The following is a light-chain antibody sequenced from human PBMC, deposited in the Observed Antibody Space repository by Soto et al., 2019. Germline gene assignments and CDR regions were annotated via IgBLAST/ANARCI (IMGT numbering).Light chain of an antibody. J-gene: IGLJ2*01. V-gene: IGLV7-46*01. CDR1: TGAVTSGHF. Sequence: QAVVTQEPSLTVSPGGTVTLICGSRTGAVTSGHFPYWFQQKPGQAPRTLIYDTTRKYSWTPARFSGSLLGGKAALTLSGAQPEDEADYYCLLSFGAAVVFGGGTKLTVL. CDR3: LLSFGAAVV. CDR2: DTT.